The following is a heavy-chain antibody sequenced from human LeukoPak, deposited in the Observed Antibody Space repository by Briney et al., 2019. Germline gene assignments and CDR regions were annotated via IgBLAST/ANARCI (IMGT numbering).Heavy chain of an antibody. CDR3: ARVPGYCSSTSCYYYYGMDV. J-gene: IGHJ6*02. Sequence: PSETLSLTCTVSGGSISSYYWSWIRQPPGKGLEWIGYIYYSGSTNYNPSLKSRVTMSVDTSKNQFSLKLSSVTAADTAVYYCARVPGYCSSTSCYYYYGMDVWGQGTTVTVSS. CDR2: IYYSGST. V-gene: IGHV4-59*01. D-gene: IGHD2-2*01. CDR1: GGSISSYY.